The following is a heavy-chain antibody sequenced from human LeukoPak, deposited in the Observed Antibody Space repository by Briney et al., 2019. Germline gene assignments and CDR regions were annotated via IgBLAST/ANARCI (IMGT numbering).Heavy chain of an antibody. Sequence: PGGSLRLSCAASGFTFSNYAMSWVRQAPGKGLEWVSGISGSGGSTYYADSVKGRLTISRDNSKNTLYLQMDSLRAEDTAVYYCAKVGIRISLIVVVFTTADDWYFVLWGRGTLVTVSS. CDR1: GFTFSNYA. CDR3: AKVGIRISLIVVVFTTADDWYFVL. D-gene: IGHD3-22*01. CDR2: ISGSGGST. V-gene: IGHV3-23*01. J-gene: IGHJ2*01.